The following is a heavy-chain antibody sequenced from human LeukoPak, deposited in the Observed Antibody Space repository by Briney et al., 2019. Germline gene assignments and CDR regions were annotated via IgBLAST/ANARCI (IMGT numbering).Heavy chain of an antibody. CDR1: GGSIRRDGWY. D-gene: IGHD3-10*01. Sequence: PSQTLSLTCTLYGGSIRRDGWYWGWIRHHPGRDLEWIGFIAFDGKTHYNPSLTSRTTISRDTSKNLFSLRLASVTVADTAVYFCASSSSGYYGLAVWGQGTTVTVSS. CDR2: IAFDGKT. CDR3: ASSSSGYYGLAV. J-gene: IGHJ6*02. V-gene: IGHV4-31*03.